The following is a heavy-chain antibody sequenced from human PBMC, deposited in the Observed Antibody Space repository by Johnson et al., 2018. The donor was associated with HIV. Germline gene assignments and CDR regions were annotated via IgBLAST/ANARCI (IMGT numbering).Heavy chain of an antibody. CDR2: IRYDGSNR. Sequence: QVQLVESGGGLVQPGGSLRLSCAASGFTFSSYAMSWVRQAPGKGLEWVAFIRYDGSNRYYADSVKGRFTISRDNSKNTLYLQMDSLRAEDTAVYYCAIGRGEFPRHAFDIWGQGTMVTVSS. CDR3: AIGRGEFPRHAFDI. D-gene: IGHD3-10*01. V-gene: IGHV3-30*02. J-gene: IGHJ3*02. CDR1: GFTFSSYA.